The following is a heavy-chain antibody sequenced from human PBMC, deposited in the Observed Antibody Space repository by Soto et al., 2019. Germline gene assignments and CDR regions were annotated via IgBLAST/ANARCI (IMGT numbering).Heavy chain of an antibody. V-gene: IGHV4-59*01. D-gene: IGHD3-3*01. CDR1: GGSISGYY. Sequence: ETLSLTCTVSGGSISGYYWSWIRQPPGKGLEWIGYMYKTGSTVYNPSFKSRVTISVDTSKNQFSLKLNSVTAADTAVYYCARSTSTIFGVITLFFDYWGQGTLVTVSS. CDR2: MYKTGST. J-gene: IGHJ4*02. CDR3: ARSTSTIFGVITLFFDY.